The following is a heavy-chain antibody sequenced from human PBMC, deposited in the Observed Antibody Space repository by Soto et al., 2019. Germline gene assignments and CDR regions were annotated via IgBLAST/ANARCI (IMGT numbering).Heavy chain of an antibody. Sequence: GSLRLSCAASGFTFSSYGMHWVRQAPGKGLEWVAVIWYDGSNKYYADSVKGRFTISRDNSKNTLYLQMNSLRAEDTAVYYCARDRYYYDSSGYPFDYWGQGTLVTVSS. V-gene: IGHV3-33*01. J-gene: IGHJ4*02. CDR1: GFTFSSYG. D-gene: IGHD3-22*01. CDR3: ARDRYYYDSSGYPFDY. CDR2: IWYDGSNK.